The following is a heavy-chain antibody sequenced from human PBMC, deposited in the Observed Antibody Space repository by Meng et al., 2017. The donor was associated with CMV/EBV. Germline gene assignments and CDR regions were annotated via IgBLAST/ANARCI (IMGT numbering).Heavy chain of an antibody. D-gene: IGHD6-13*01. CDR2: INPNSGGK. J-gene: IGHJ4*02. CDR3: ARVLRQQLVPVYFDY. Sequence: ASVKVSCKASGYTFTGYYMHWVRQAPGQGREWMGCINPNSGGKNYAQKFQGRVTMTRDTSISTAYMELSRLRYDDTAVYYCARVLRQQLVPVYFDYWGQGTLVTVSS. V-gene: IGHV1-2*02. CDR1: GYTFTGYY.